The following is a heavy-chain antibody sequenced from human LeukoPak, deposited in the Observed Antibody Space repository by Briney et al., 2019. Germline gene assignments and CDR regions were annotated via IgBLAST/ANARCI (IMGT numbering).Heavy chain of an antibody. J-gene: IGHJ4*02. D-gene: IGHD5-24*01. V-gene: IGHV4-59*01. Sequence: MSSETLSLTCTVSGGSISSYYWSWIRQPPGKGLEWIGYIYYSGSTNYNPSLKSRVTISVDTSKNQFSLKLSSVTAADTAVYYCARESKEMATPLWGQGTLVTVSS. CDR1: GGSISSYY. CDR3: ARESKEMATPL. CDR2: IYYSGST.